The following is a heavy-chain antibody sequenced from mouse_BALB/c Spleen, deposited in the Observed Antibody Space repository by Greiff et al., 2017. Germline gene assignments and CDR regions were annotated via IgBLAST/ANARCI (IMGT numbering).Heavy chain of an antibody. CDR1: GYTFTSYW. J-gene: IGHJ4*01. V-gene: IGHV1-69*02. Sequence: QVHVKQPGAELVKPGASVKMSCKASGYTFTSYWMHWVKQRPGQGLEWIGVIDPSDSYTSYNQKFKGKATLTVDESSSTAYMQLSSLTSEDSAVYYCARSYDGYYYAMDYWGQGTSVTVSS. CDR3: ARSYDGYYYAMDY. CDR2: IDPSDSYT. D-gene: IGHD2-3*01.